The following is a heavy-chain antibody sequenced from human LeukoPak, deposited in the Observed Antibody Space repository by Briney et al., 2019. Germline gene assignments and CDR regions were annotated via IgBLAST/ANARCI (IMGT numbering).Heavy chain of an antibody. D-gene: IGHD2-21*01. CDR2: ISSAGTT. CDR1: GFTVSSSY. J-gene: IGHJ4*02. V-gene: IGHV3-66*01. Sequence: PGGSLRLSCAASGFTVSSSYMSWVRQAPGKGLEWVSIISSAGTTYYADSVKGRFTISRDNSKNTVYLQVNSLRDEDTAVYYCARDLEAAYTYYFDYWGQGTMVTVSS. CDR3: ARDLEAAYTYYFDY.